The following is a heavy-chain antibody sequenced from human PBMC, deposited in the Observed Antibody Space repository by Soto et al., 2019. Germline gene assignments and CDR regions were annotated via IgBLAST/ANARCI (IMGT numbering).Heavy chain of an antibody. Sequence: PVGSLRLPCAASDFTFSSHAMSWVSQAPGKGLEWVSAISGSGGSTYYADSVKGRFTISRDNSKNTLYLQMNSLRAEDTAVYYCAKDRAPGYSGYEYDNWGQGTLVTVSS. CDR2: ISGSGGST. CDR3: AKDRAPGYSGYEYDN. D-gene: IGHD5-12*01. CDR1: DFTFSSHA. J-gene: IGHJ4*02. V-gene: IGHV3-23*01.